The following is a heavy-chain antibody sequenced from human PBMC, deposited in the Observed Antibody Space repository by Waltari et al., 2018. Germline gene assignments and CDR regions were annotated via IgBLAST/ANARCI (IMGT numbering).Heavy chain of an antibody. V-gene: IGHV3-74*03. CDR1: GFLYSGYR. J-gene: IGHJ4*02. CDR3: TRNPGY. CDR2: IKSYGTNI. Sequence: EVQLVASGGGLVRPGGSMRLSCAVAGFLYSGYRMVWVRQAPGTGLVWVLRIKSYGTNIKYADSVRGRFTISRDSAKNTFYLQMNSLRAEDTAVYYCTRNPGYWGQGTLVTVAS. D-gene: IGHD2-15*01.